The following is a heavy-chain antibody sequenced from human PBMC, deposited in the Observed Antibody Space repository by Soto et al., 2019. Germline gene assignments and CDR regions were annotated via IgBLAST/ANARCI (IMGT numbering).Heavy chain of an antibody. CDR3: ARKHWHGYYYHAMDV. CDR2: SYYSGST. Sequence: SETLSLACAVYGGSFSGYYWSWVRQPPGKELEWIGYSYYSGSTNYNPSLKSRVTISVDTSKNHFSLRLRSVTAADTAVYYCARKHWHGYYYHAMDVWGQGTTVTVSS. D-gene: IGHD1-1*01. CDR1: GGSFSGYY. V-gene: IGHV4-59*01. J-gene: IGHJ6*02.